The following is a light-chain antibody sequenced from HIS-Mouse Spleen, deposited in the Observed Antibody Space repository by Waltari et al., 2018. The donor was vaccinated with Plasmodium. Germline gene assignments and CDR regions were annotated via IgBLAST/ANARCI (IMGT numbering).Light chain of an antibody. Sequence: SYVLTQPPSVSVSPGQTARITCSGDALPKKYAYWYQQKSGQDPVLVIYEDSKRPSGIPERFSGSSSGTMATLTISGAQVEDEADYYCYSTDSSGNHRVFGGGTKLTVL. V-gene: IGLV3-10*01. CDR2: EDS. CDR3: YSTDSSGNHRV. CDR1: ALPKKY. J-gene: IGLJ3*02.